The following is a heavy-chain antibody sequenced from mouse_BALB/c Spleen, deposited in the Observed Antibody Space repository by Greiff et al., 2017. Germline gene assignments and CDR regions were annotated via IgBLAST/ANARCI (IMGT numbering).Heavy chain of an antibody. Sequence: QVQLQQSGAELARPGASVKLSCKASGYTFTSYWMQWVKQRPGQGLEWIGAIYPGDGDTRYTQKFKGKATLTADKSSSTAYMQLSSLASEDSAVYYCARRLWGGTGYAMDYWGQGTSVTVSS. D-gene: IGHD3-3*01. J-gene: IGHJ4*01. CDR3: ARRLWGGTGYAMDY. V-gene: IGHV1-87*01. CDR2: IYPGDGDT. CDR1: GYTFTSYW.